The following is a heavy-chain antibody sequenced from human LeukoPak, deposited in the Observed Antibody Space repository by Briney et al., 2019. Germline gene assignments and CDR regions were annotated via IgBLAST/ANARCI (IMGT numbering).Heavy chain of an antibody. CDR2: IWYDGSNR. D-gene: IGHD2-21*02. V-gene: IGHV3-33*01. J-gene: IGHJ4*02. Sequence: GGSLRLSCATSGFSLSRNGMHWVRQAPGKGPEWVALIWYDGSNRYYGDSVKGRFTISRDNSKNTVYLQMNSLRAEDTGVYYCARDRLEAVTDDDYFDYWGQGTLVTVSS. CDR1: GFSLSRNG. CDR3: ARDRLEAVTDDDYFDY.